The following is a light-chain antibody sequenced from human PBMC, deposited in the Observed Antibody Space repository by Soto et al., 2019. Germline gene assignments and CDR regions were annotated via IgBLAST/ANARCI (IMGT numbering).Light chain of an antibody. CDR3: QQSYSTPPLT. J-gene: IGKJ4*01. Sequence: DIQMTQSPSSLSASVGDRVTITCRASQSISTYLNWYQQKPGKAPQLLIYAASSLQSGVPSRFSGSGSGTDFTLTISSLQPEDFATYYWQQSYSTPPLTFGGVTKVEIK. CDR1: QSISTY. V-gene: IGKV1-39*01. CDR2: AAS.